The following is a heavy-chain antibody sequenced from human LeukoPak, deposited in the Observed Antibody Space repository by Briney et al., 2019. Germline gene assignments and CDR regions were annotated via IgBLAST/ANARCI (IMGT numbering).Heavy chain of an antibody. V-gene: IGHV1-69*04. J-gene: IGHJ1*01. D-gene: IGHD4-23*01. Sequence: SVKVSCKASGGTFNNYAINWVRQAPGQGLEWMGRIIPILGIANYAQNFQGRVTITADKSTSTAYMELSSLRSDDTAVYYCARVVGGTVVTPGFFHHWGQGTLVTVSS. CDR3: ARVVGGTVVTPGFFHH. CDR2: IIPILGIA. CDR1: GGTFNNYA.